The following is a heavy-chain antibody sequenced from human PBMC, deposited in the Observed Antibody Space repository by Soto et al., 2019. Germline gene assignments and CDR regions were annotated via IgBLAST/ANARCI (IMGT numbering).Heavy chain of an antibody. V-gene: IGHV3-30-3*01. J-gene: IGHJ4*02. CDR3: ARDGGAY. Sequence: QVQLVESGGGVVQPGRSLRLSCAASGFTFSSYAMHWVRRAPGKGLEWMAVMSYDGSNKYYADSVKGRFTISRDNSKNTLYLQRNSLRPEDMPLYYCARDGGAYWGQGTLVIVSS. CDR2: MSYDGSNK. CDR1: GFTFSSYA. D-gene: IGHD3-16*01.